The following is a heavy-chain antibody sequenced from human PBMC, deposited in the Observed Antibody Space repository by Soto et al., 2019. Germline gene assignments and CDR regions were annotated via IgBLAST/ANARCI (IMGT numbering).Heavy chain of an antibody. Sequence: RWSLRLSCGPSVFTFSNYGMNWIRQAPGKRLAWVSYISSSIATIQYADSVKGRFTISRDNAKNSLYLQMNSLRDEDTAVYYCARGGAARPDYWGQGTLVTVSS. V-gene: IGHV3-48*02. D-gene: IGHD6-6*01. CDR2: ISSSIATI. J-gene: IGHJ4*02. CDR3: ARGGAARPDY. CDR1: VFTFSNYG.